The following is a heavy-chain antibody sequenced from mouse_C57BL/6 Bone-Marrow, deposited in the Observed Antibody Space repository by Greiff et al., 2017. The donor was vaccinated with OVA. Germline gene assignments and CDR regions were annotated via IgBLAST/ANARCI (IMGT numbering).Heavy chain of an antibody. V-gene: IGHV5-17*01. J-gene: IGHJ1*03. D-gene: IGHD1-1*01. CDR3: ARHYGSSYWYFDV. CDR2: ISSGSSTI. Sequence: EVQLQESGGGLVKPGGSLKLSCAASGFTFSDYGMHWVRQAPEKGLEWVAYISSGSSTIYYADTVKGRFTISRDNAKNTLFLQMTSLRSEDTAMYYCARHYGSSYWYFDVWGTGTTVTVSS. CDR1: GFTFSDYG.